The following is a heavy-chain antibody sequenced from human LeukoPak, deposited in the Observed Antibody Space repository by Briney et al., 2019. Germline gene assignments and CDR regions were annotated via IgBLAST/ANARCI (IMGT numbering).Heavy chain of an antibody. CDR3: VTGYPAMAIGY. D-gene: IGHD5-18*01. CDR1: GFTFSSYW. CDR2: IDLGGTT. J-gene: IGHJ4*02. Sequence: PGGSLRLSCAASGFTFSSYWMHWVRQVPGRGLVWVSRIDLGGTTTYADSVRGRFTMSRDNAKNTVDLQMSGLRAEDTAVYYCVTGYPAMAIGYWGQGTLVTVSS. V-gene: IGHV3-74*01.